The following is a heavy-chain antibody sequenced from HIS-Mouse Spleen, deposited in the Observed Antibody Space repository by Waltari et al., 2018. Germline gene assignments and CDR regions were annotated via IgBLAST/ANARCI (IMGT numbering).Heavy chain of an antibody. Sequence: EVQLVESGGGLVKPGGSRRLSCAASGSTFSSSIMNWVPQAPGKGLEWVSSISSSSSYIYYADSVKGRFTISRDNAKNSLYLQMNSLRAEDTAVYYCARDQGGPAGYYGMDVWGQGTTVTVSS. V-gene: IGHV3-21*01. D-gene: IGHD6-25*01. CDR3: ARDQGGPAGYYGMDV. J-gene: IGHJ6*02. CDR1: GSTFSSSI. CDR2: ISSSSSYI.